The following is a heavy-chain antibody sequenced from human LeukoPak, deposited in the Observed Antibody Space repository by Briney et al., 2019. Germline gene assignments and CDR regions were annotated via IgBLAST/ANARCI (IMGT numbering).Heavy chain of an antibody. J-gene: IGHJ4*02. D-gene: IGHD1-26*01. CDR2: ISGSGGST. CDR1: GFTFSSYG. V-gene: IGHV3-23*01. Sequence: GGSLRLSCAASGFTFSSYGMSWVRQAPGKGLEWVSAISGSGGSTYYADSVKGRFTISRDNAKNSLYLQMNSLRAEDMAVYYCARLGATSKFDYWGQGTLVTVSS. CDR3: ARLGATSKFDY.